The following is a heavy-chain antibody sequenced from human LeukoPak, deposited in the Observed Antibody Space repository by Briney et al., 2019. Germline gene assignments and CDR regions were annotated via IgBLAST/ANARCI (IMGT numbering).Heavy chain of an antibody. J-gene: IGHJ3*02. CDR2: IGTAGDT. CDR3: ARSRITMVRGELGAFDI. Sequence: GVSLRLSCAASGFTFSGYDMHWVRQATGKGLEWVSAIGTAGDTYYPGSVKGRFTISRENAKNSLYLQMNSLRAGDTAVYYCARSRITMVRGELGAFDIWGQGTMVTVSS. V-gene: IGHV3-13*01. CDR1: GFTFSGYD. D-gene: IGHD3-10*01.